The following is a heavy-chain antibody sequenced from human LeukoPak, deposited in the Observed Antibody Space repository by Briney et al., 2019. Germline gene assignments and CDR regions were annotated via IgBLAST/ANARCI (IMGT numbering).Heavy chain of an antibody. CDR3: ARGGIYFDY. CDR1: GFTFSSYA. J-gene: IGHJ4*02. Sequence: GGSLRLSCAASGFTFSSYAMHWVRQAPGKGLEWVAVISYDGSNKYYADAVKGQFTTSRDNYKNPLYLQMNSLRAEDTAVYYCARGGIYFDYWGQGTLVTVS. V-gene: IGHV3-30-3*01. CDR2: ISYDGSNK. D-gene: IGHD3-16*01.